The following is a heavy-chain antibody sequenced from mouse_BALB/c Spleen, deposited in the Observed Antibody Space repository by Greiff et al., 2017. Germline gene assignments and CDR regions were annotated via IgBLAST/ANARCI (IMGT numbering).Heavy chain of an antibody. J-gene: IGHJ3*01. V-gene: IGHV2-9*02. Sequence: QVQLQQSGPGLVAPSQSLSITCTVSGFSLTSYGVHWVRQPPGKGLEWLGVIWAGGSTNYNSALMSRLSISKDNSKSQVFLKMNSLQTDDTAMYYCARDSEYGNYVFAYWGQGTLVTVSA. D-gene: IGHD2-10*02. CDR3: ARDSEYGNYVFAY. CDR2: IWAGGST. CDR1: GFSLTSYG.